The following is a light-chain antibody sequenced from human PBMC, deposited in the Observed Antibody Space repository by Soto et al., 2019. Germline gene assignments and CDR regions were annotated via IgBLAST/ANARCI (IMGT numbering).Light chain of an antibody. CDR1: QSISSW. V-gene: IGKV1-5*03. CDR3: QQYNSFSHT. J-gene: IGKJ2*01. Sequence: DIQMTQSPSTLSASVGDRVTISCRASQSISSWLAWYQQKPGKAPKLLIYKASSLQSGGPSRFTGSGSGTEFTLTISSLQADDFATYYCQQYNSFSHTFGQGTKLEIK. CDR2: KAS.